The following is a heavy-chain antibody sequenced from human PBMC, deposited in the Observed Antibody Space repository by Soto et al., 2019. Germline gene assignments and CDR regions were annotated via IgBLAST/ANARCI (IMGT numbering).Heavy chain of an antibody. CDR1: GFTFTSYT. V-gene: IGHV3-21*01. D-gene: IGHD3-10*01. CDR2: ITTSSNYI. Sequence: EVQLVESGGGLVQPGGSLRLSCAASGFTFTSYTTNWVRQAPEKGLEWVSSITTSSNYIHYADSVKGRFTISRDNAKNSLYLQMNTLRAEDTAVYFCARGYFDYWGQGALVTVSS. J-gene: IGHJ4*02. CDR3: ARGYFDY.